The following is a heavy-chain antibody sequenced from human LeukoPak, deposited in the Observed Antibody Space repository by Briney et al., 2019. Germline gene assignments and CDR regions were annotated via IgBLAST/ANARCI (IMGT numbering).Heavy chain of an antibody. CDR2: ISYSGST. V-gene: IGHV4-39*01. CDR1: GGXVSSNNYY. D-gene: IGHD1-20*01. Sequence: PSETLSLTCTVSGGXVSSNNYYWGWIRQPPGKWLEWIGSISYSGSTYYNPSLKSRVTISVDTSKNQFSLKLTSVTAADTAVYYCARQILTGTARDYPDYWGQGTLVTVSS. CDR3: ARQILTGTARDYPDY. J-gene: IGHJ4*02.